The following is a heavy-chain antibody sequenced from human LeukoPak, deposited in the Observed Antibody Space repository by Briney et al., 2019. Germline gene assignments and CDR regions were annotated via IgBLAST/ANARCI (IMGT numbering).Heavy chain of an antibody. Sequence: PSETLSLTCTVSGGSISSSSYYWGWIPQPPGKGLEWIGRIYNRGSTYYNPSLKSRVTISVDTSKNQFSPKLSSVTAADAAVYCCARQGRSTVTTIDYWGQGTLVTVSS. CDR1: GGSISSSSYY. CDR3: ARQGRSTVTTIDY. V-gene: IGHV4-39*01. CDR2: IYNRGST. J-gene: IGHJ4*02. D-gene: IGHD4-17*01.